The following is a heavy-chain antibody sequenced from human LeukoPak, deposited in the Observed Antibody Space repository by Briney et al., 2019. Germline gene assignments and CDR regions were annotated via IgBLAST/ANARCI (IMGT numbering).Heavy chain of an antibody. V-gene: IGHV1-18*01. J-gene: IGHJ4*02. D-gene: IGHD3-10*01. CDR1: GFTFSSYG. CDR2: ISSSSGNT. Sequence: ASVKVSCKASGFTFSSYGISWVRQAPGHGLEWMGWISSSSGNTDYAQKFQGRVTMTTDKSTSTAYMELRSLRSDDTAVYYCAREHPHFDELRNDYWGQGTPVTVSA. CDR3: AREHPHFDELRNDY.